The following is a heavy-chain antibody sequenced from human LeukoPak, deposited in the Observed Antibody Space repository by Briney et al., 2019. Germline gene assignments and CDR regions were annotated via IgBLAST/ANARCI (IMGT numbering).Heavy chain of an antibody. CDR1: GGSISSSSYY. Sequence: IPSETLSLTCTVSGGSISSSSYYWDWIRQPPGKGLVWIGSIYYSGSTYYNPSLKSRVTISVDTSKNQFSLKLSSVTAADTAVYYCARHGTVVISFFDYWGQGTLVTVSS. D-gene: IGHD4-23*01. CDR3: ARHGTVVISFFDY. J-gene: IGHJ4*02. V-gene: IGHV4-39*01. CDR2: IYYSGST.